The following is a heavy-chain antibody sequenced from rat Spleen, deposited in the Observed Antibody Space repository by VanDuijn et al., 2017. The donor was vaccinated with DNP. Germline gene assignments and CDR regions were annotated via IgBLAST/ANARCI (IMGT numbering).Heavy chain of an antibody. J-gene: IGHJ4*01. V-gene: IGHV2S63*01. CDR3: ARARITTRVMDA. D-gene: IGHD1-10*01. Sequence: VQLKESGPGLVQPSQTLSLTCSVSGFSLSNYHVHWVRQPPGKGLEWRGVIWTGGSTAYNSLLKSRLSISRDTSKSQVFLKMNSLQTEDTATYYCARARITTRVMDAWGQGASVTVSS. CDR1: GFSLSNYH. CDR2: IWTGGST.